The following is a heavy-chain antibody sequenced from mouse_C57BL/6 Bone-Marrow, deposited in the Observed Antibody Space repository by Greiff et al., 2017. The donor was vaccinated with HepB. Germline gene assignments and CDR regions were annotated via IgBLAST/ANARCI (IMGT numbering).Heavy chain of an antibody. CDR1: GYSITSGYY. CDR2: ISYDGSN. V-gene: IGHV3-6*01. CDR3: AREGGLLSLYYYAMDY. J-gene: IGHJ4*01. Sequence: EVKLQESGPGLVKPSQSLSLTCSVTGYSITSGYYWNWIRQFPGNKLEWMGYISYDGSNNYNPSLKNRISITRDTSKNQFFLKLNSVTTEDTATYYCAREGGLLSLYYYAMDYWGQGTSVTVSS. D-gene: IGHD2-1*01.